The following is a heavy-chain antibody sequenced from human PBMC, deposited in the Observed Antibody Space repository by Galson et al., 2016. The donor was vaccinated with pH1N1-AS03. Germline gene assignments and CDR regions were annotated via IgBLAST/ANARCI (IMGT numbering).Heavy chain of an antibody. J-gene: IGHJ4*02. D-gene: IGHD3-16*01. CDR3: ARHRVELSLGGLDS. Sequence: SETLSLTCRVSGGSTSNYFWTWIRQPPGKGLEWMGDFDYSGTAKYNPSLKSRVLISADASKKEVYLSLHSVTAADTAIYYCARHRVELSLGGLDSWGPGTLVTVSS. CDR1: GGSTSNYF. V-gene: IGHV4-59*08. CDR2: FDYSGTA.